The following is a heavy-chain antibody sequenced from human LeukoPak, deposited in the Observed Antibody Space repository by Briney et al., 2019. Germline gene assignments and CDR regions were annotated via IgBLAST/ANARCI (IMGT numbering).Heavy chain of an antibody. CDR2: IIPILGIA. D-gene: IGHD6-19*01. V-gene: IGHV1-69*04. CDR3: ARGSVAGASYYFDY. CDR1: GGTFSSYA. J-gene: IGHJ4*02. Sequence: SVKVSCKASGGTFSSYAISWVRQAPGQGLEWMGRIIPILGIANYAQKFQGRVTITADKSTSTAYMELSSLRSEDTAVYYCARGSVAGASYYFDYWGQGTLVTVSS.